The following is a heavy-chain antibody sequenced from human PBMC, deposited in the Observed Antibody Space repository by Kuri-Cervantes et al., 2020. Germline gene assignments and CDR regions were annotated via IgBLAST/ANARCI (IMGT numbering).Heavy chain of an antibody. CDR3: AVKVGADNNWFDP. V-gene: IGHV4-34*01. D-gene: IGHD1-26*01. CDR1: GGSFSGYY. Sequence: SETLSLTCAVYGGSFSGYYWSWTRQPPGKGLEWIGEINHSGSTNYNPSLKSRVTISVDTSKNQFSLKLSSVTAADTAVYYCAVKVGADNNWFDPWGQGTLVTVSS. CDR2: INHSGST. J-gene: IGHJ5*02.